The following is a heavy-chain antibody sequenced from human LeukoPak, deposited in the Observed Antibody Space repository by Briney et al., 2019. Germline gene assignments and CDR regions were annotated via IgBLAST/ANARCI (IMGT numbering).Heavy chain of an antibody. V-gene: IGHV4-59*01. CDR2: IYYSGST. D-gene: IGHD3-22*01. J-gene: IGHJ2*01. Sequence: SETLSLTCTVSGGSISSYYWSWIRQPPGKGLEWIGYIYYSGSTNYNPSLKSRVTISVDTSKNQFSLKLSSVTAADTAVYYCARQNYYYDSSGPRSNFDLWGRGTLVTVSS. CDR3: ARQNYYYDSSGPRSNFDL. CDR1: GGSISSYY.